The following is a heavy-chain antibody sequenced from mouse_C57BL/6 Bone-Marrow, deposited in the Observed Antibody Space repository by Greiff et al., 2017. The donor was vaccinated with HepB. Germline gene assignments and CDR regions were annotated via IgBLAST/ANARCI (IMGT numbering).Heavy chain of an antibody. CDR1: GYTFTSYW. Sequence: QVQLQQPGAELVKPGASVKLSCKASGYTFTSYWMHWVKQRPGQGLEWIGMIHPNSGRTNYNEKFKSKATLTVDKSSSTAYIQLSSLTSEDSAVYYCARSGDYDVDAMDYWGQGTSVTVSS. J-gene: IGHJ4*01. V-gene: IGHV1-64*01. CDR3: ARSGDYDVDAMDY. D-gene: IGHD2-4*01. CDR2: IHPNSGRT.